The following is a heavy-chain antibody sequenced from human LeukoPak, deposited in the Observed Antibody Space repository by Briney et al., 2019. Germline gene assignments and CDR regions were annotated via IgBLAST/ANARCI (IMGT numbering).Heavy chain of an antibody. CDR1: GFTFSSYW. D-gene: IGHD6-13*01. Sequence: GGSLRLSCXASGFTFSSYWXSWVRQAPGKGLEWVANIKQDGSEKYYVDSVKGRFTISRDNAKNSLYLQMNSLRAEDTAVYYCARAAAAGFDYWGQGTLVTVSS. CDR3: ARAAAAGFDY. CDR2: IKQDGSEK. V-gene: IGHV3-7*01. J-gene: IGHJ4*02.